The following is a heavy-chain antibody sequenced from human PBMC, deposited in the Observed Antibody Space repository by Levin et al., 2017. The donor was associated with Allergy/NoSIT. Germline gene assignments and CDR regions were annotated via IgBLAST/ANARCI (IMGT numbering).Heavy chain of an antibody. CDR1: GFTFSSYS. V-gene: IGHV3-48*02. D-gene: IGHD6-13*01. Sequence: GESLKISCAASGFTFSSYSLNWVRQAPGKGLEWVSYISPSSTTIYYADSVKGRFTISRDNATNSLYLQMNSLRDEDTAVYYCARDSGYISNWGQGTLVTVSS. CDR3: ARDSGYISN. CDR2: ISPSSTTI. J-gene: IGHJ4*02.